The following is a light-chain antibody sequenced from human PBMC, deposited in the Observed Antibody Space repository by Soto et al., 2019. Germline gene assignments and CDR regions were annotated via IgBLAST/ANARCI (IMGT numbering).Light chain of an antibody. Sequence: QSVLTQPASVSGSPGQSIAISCTGTSGDVGGYDYVSWYQQHPDKAPKLMIYEVTKRPSWVSNRFPGSKSGNTASLTISGLQPEDEADYYCSSHTSGRTRVFGSGTKVTVL. V-gene: IGLV2-14*01. CDR1: SGDVGGYDY. CDR2: EVT. J-gene: IGLJ1*01. CDR3: SSHTSGRTRV.